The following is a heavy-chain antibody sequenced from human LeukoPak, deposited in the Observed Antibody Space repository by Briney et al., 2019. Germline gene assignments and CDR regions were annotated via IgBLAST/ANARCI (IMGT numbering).Heavy chain of an antibody. V-gene: IGHV3-30-3*01. CDR1: GFTFSSYA. J-gene: IGHJ4*02. CDR3: ARDSGSYRGVFDY. D-gene: IGHD1-26*01. CDR2: ISYDGSNK. Sequence: GGSLRLSCAASGFTFSSYAMHWVRQAPGKGLEWVAVISYDGSNKYYADSVKGRFTISRDNSKNTLYLQMNSLRAEDTAVYYCARDSGSYRGVFDYWGQGTLVTVSS.